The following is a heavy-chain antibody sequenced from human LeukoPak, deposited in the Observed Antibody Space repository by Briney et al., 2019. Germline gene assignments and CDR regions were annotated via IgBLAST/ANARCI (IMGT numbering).Heavy chain of an antibody. J-gene: IGHJ5*02. CDR2: ISYDGNNK. CDR3: ARDLGQYYDTSDNWFDP. Sequence: PGGSLRLSCAASGFTFSNYAMHWVRQAPGKGLEWVAVISYDGNNKNYADSVKGRFTISRDNSKNRLYLQMNSLRADDTAVYYCARDLGQYYDTSDNWFDPWGQGTLVTVSS. V-gene: IGHV3-30*04. D-gene: IGHD3-22*01. CDR1: GFTFSNYA.